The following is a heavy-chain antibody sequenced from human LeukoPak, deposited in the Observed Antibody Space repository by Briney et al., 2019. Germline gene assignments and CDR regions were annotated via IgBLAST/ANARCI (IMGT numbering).Heavy chain of an antibody. V-gene: IGHV5-51*01. CDR3: ARLTDYGDYPDWFDP. Sequence: GESLKISCKGSGYSFTSYWIGWVRQMPGKGLEWMGIIYPGDSDTRYSPSFQSQVTISADKSISTAYLQWSSLKASDTAMYYCARLTDYGDYPDWFDPWGQGTLVTVSP. CDR1: GYSFTSYW. D-gene: IGHD4-17*01. CDR2: IYPGDSDT. J-gene: IGHJ5*02.